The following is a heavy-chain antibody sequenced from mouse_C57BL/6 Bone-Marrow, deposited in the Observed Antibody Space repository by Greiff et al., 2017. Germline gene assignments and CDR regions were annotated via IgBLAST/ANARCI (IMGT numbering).Heavy chain of an antibody. Sequence: VQLQQSGAELVKPGASVKLSCTASGFNIKDYYMHWVKQRTEQGLEWIGRIDPEDGETKYAPKFPGKATITADTSSNTAYLQLSSLTSEDTAVYYCAFYDYYDFDYWGQGTTLTVSS. V-gene: IGHV14-2*01. CDR2: IDPEDGET. J-gene: IGHJ2*01. D-gene: IGHD2-4*01. CDR1: GFNIKDYY. CDR3: AFYDYYDFDY.